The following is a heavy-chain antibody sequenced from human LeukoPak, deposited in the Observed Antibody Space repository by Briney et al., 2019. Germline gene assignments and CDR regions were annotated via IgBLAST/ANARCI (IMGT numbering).Heavy chain of an antibody. CDR2: IYYSGRT. D-gene: IGHD3-22*01. J-gene: IGHJ1*01. V-gene: IGHV4-39*01. CDR3: ARRRYYDGSGYLE. CDR1: GDSVSRSDSY. Sequence: SETLSLTCSVSGDSVSRSDSYWDWIRQPPGKGLEWIGTIYYSGRTYYSPSLKGRVTMSVDPSNNQFSLSLRSVTAADTAIYYCARRRYYDGSGYLEWGQGTLLSVSS.